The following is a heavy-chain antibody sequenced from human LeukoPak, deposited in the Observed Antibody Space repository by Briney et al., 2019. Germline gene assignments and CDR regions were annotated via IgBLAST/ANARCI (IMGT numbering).Heavy chain of an antibody. CDR3: ARGRRDTQYQVFDY. V-gene: IGHV3-7*01. J-gene: IGHJ4*02. D-gene: IGHD2-2*01. Sequence: AGGSLRLSCVASGFTLSNYWMNWVRQAPGKGLEWVANIKEDGSEKYYVDSVKGRFTISRDNAKNSLYLQMSSLRDEDTAVYYCARGRRDTQYQVFDYWGQGTLVTVSS. CDR1: GFTLSNYW. CDR2: IKEDGSEK.